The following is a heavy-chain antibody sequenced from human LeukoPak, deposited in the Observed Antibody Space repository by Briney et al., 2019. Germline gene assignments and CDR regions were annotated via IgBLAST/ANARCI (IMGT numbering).Heavy chain of an antibody. Sequence: PGRSLRLSCAASGFTFSSYGMHWVRQAPGKGLEWVAVISYDGSNKYYADSVKGRFTISRDNSKNTLYLQMNSLRAEDTAVYHRAKENYYDSSGYYPLGDVWGQGTTVTVSS. CDR2: ISYDGSNK. V-gene: IGHV3-30*18. CDR1: GFTFSSYG. J-gene: IGHJ6*02. D-gene: IGHD3-22*01. CDR3: AKENYYDSSGYYPLGDV.